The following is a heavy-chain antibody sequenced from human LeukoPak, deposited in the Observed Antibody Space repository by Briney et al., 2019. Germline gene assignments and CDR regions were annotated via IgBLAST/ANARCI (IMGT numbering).Heavy chain of an antibody. V-gene: IGHV3-30*18. CDR1: GFTFSSYG. Sequence: QPGGSLRLSCAASGFTFSSYGMHWVRQAPGKGLEWVGVISYDGSNKYYADSVKGRFTISRDNSKNTLYLQMNSLRAEDTAVYYCAKGSYYGGDYGPWGQGTLVTVSS. D-gene: IGHD4-23*01. J-gene: IGHJ5*02. CDR2: ISYDGSNK. CDR3: AKGSYYGGDYGP.